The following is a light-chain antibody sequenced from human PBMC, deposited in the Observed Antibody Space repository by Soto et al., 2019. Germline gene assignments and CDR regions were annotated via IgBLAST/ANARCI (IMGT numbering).Light chain of an antibody. Sequence: DIRMTQSPSTLSASVGDRVTITCRASQSIYKWLAWYQQTPGKAPNLLIYKASSLESGVPSRFSGSGSGTEFTLTISSLQPDDFATYYCQQYKSYPLTFGGGTKVEIK. CDR1: QSIYKW. CDR2: KAS. CDR3: QQYKSYPLT. J-gene: IGKJ4*01. V-gene: IGKV1-5*03.